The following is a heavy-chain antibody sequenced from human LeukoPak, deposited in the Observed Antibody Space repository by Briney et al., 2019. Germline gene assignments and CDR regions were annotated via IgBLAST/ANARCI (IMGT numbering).Heavy chain of an antibody. CDR3: AKDLTGYCSSTSCYIPDY. D-gene: IGHD2-2*02. Sequence: GGSLRLSCAASGFTFDDYAMHWVRQAPGKGLEWVSGISWNSGSIGYADSVKGRFTISRDNSKNTLYLQMNSLRAEDTAVYYCAKDLTGYCSSTSCYIPDYWGQGTLVTVSS. V-gene: IGHV3-9*01. CDR1: GFTFDDYA. J-gene: IGHJ4*02. CDR2: ISWNSGSI.